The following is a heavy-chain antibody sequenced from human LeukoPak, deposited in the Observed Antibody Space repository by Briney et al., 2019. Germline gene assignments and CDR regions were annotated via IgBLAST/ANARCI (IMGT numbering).Heavy chain of an antibody. J-gene: IGHJ3*02. Sequence: SETLSLTCTVSGGSISSSSYYWGWIRQPPGKGLEWIGSIYYSGSTYYNPSLKSRVTISVDTSKNQFSLKLSSVTAADTAVYYCAREGRGAGARIHDAFDIWGQGTMVTVSS. CDR2: IYYSGST. D-gene: IGHD1-26*01. V-gene: IGHV4-39*07. CDR1: GGSISSSSYY. CDR3: AREGRGAGARIHDAFDI.